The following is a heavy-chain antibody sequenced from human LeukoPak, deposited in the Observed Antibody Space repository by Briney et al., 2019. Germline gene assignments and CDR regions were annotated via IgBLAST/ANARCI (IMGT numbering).Heavy chain of an antibody. CDR1: GGSISGFF. CDR2: IYYSGTT. Sequence: SETLSLTCTVSGGSISGFFWTWIRQSPGKGLEYIGYIYYSGTTDYNPTLKSRVSMSVDTSKNQFFLNLASVTAADTAIYYCARVGYGSGSWGWFDPWGQGTLVTVSS. CDR3: ARVGYGSGSWGWFDP. D-gene: IGHD3-10*01. J-gene: IGHJ5*02. V-gene: IGHV4-59*01.